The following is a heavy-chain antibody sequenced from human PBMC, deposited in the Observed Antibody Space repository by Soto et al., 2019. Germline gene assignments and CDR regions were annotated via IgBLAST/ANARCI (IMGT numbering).Heavy chain of an antibody. CDR2: IYSGGST. CDR3: ARVPSIAGAGTSAFGI. J-gene: IGHJ3*02. V-gene: IGHV3-53*01. CDR1: GFTVSSNY. Sequence: GSLRLSCAASGFTVSSNYMSWVRQAPGKGLEWVSVIYSGGSTYYADSVKGRFAISRDNSKNTLYLQMNSLRAEDTAVYYCARVPSIAGAGTSAFGIWGQGTVVTVSS. D-gene: IGHD6-19*01.